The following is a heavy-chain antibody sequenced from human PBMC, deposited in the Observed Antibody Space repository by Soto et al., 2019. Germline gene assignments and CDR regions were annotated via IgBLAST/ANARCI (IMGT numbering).Heavy chain of an antibody. Sequence: QLQLQESGPGLVKPSETLSLTCTVSGGSISSSSYYWGWIRQPPGKGLEWIGSIYYSGSTYYNPSLKSRVTISVDTSKYHVSLKLSFVTAAATAVYYCATQEVGGSYVYTFDPWGQGTLVTVSS. V-gene: IGHV4-39*02. D-gene: IGHD1-26*01. CDR3: ATQEVGGSYVYTFDP. CDR1: GGSISSSSYY. CDR2: IYYSGST. J-gene: IGHJ5*02.